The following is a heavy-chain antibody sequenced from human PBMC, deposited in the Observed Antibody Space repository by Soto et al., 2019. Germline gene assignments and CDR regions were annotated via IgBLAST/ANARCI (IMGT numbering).Heavy chain of an antibody. V-gene: IGHV3-53*01. CDR3: ARDSRNRNFFDY. CDR1: GSTVSSNY. Sequence: GGSLRLSCAASGSTVSSNYMTWVRQAPGKGLEWVSVIYSGGSTYYADSVKGRFTISRDNSKNTLYLQMNSLRAEDTALYYCARDSRNRNFFDYWGQGTLVTVSS. D-gene: IGHD2-2*01. J-gene: IGHJ4*02. CDR2: IYSGGST.